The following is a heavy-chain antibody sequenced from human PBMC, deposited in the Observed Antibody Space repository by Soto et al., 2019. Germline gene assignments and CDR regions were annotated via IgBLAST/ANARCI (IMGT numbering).Heavy chain of an antibody. CDR1: GYNFATHW. Sequence: GESLKISCQGSGYNFATHWIGWVRQKPGKGLEWMGIIYPGDSDTRYSPSFQGQVTISADRSIDTAYLQWSSLKASDTAMYYCVRHQREMGLDFDYWGQGTLVTVSS. CDR3: VRHQREMGLDFDY. D-gene: IGHD1-26*01. J-gene: IGHJ4*02. CDR2: IYPGDSDT. V-gene: IGHV5-51*01.